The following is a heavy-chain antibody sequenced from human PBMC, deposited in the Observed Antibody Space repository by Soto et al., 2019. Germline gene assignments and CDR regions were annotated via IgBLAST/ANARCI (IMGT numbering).Heavy chain of an antibody. CDR3: ARDPDEVVGTDYHYYGMDV. V-gene: IGHV1-69*06. J-gene: IGHJ6*02. D-gene: IGHD5-12*01. CDR1: GDTSSNYG. CDR2: ILPVFGTT. Sequence: ASVKVSCKASGDTSSNYGVSWVRQAPGQGLEWMVGILPVFGTTTYARNFQGRITITADKSTSTVYMELTSLRSDDTATYYRARDPDEVVGTDYHYYGMDVWDQGATVTVSS.